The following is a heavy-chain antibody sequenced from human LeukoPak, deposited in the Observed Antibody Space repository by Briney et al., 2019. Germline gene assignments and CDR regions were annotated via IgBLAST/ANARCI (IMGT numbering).Heavy chain of an antibody. Sequence: SETLSLTCTVSGGSISSYYWSWIRQPAGKGLEWIGRIYTSGSTNYNPSLKSRVTISVDTSKNQFSLKLSSVTAADTAVYYCARRVIAARPSSFDYWGQGTLVTVSS. D-gene: IGHD6-6*01. CDR1: GGSISSYY. V-gene: IGHV4-4*07. CDR2: IYTSGST. J-gene: IGHJ4*02. CDR3: ARRVIAARPSSFDY.